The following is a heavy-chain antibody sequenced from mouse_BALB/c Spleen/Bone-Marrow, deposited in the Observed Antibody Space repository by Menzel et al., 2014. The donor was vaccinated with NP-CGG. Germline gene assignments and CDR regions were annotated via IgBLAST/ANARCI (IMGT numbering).Heavy chain of an antibody. J-gene: IGHJ2*02. Sequence: QVQLQQSGPGLVQPSQSLSITCTVSGFSLTTYGIHWIRQSPGKGLEWLGVILSGGSSDYNAAFISRVSINKDNSKSXVFFKMNNLQANDTAIYYCARNYDYDAYYFDYWGQGTFITVSS. D-gene: IGHD2-4*01. CDR2: ILSGGSS. CDR1: GFSLTTYG. CDR3: ARNYDYDAYYFDY. V-gene: IGHV2-2*02.